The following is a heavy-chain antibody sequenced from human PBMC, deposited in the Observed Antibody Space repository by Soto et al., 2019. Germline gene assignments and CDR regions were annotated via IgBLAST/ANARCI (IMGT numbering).Heavy chain of an antibody. CDR3: AKDAVPYNGKWDWFDP. Sequence: DVQLLESGGGLVQPGRSLRLSCAASGLTFSDYAMTWVRQAPGKGPEWVSSIGGVGTDRYYADSVKGRFTISRDNSKNTLFLQMSSLRSDDTAVYYCAKDAVPYNGKWDWFDPWGQGTLVTVSS. J-gene: IGHJ5*02. CDR2: IGGVGTDR. V-gene: IGHV3-23*01. D-gene: IGHD1-20*01. CDR1: GLTFSDYA.